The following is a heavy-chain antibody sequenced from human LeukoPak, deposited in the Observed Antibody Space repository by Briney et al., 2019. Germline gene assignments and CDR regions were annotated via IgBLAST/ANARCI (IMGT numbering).Heavy chain of an antibody. D-gene: IGHD2-2*01. CDR3: ARGRGGYCSSTSCSDS. V-gene: IGHV3-21*01. J-gene: IGHJ4*02. CDR2: ISGSSSSI. CDR1: GFIFSNYG. Sequence: PGGSLRLSCAASGFIFSNYGMNWVRQAPGKGLEWVSSISGSSSSIYKADSVRGRFTVSRDNAKNSLYLQMNSLRAEDTAVYYCARGRGGYCSSTSCSDSWGQGTLVTVSS.